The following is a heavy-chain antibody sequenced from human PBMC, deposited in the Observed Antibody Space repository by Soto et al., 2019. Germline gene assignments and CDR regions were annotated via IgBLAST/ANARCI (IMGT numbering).Heavy chain of an antibody. J-gene: IGHJ4*02. CDR1: GGSINSADYY. D-gene: IGHD3-3*01. CDR2: IYYSGST. CDR3: ARASTIFGVVVRFDS. V-gene: IGHV4-30-4*01. Sequence: LSLTCTVSGGSINSADYYWSWIRQPPGKGLEWIGYIYYSGSTYYNPSLKSRVTISVDTSKSQFSLKLGSVTAADAAVYYCARASTIFGVVVRFDSWGQGTLVTVSS.